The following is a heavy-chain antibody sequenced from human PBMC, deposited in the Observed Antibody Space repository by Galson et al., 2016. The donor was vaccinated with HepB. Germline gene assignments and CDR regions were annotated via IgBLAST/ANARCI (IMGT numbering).Heavy chain of an antibody. CDR1: GYTFTAHY. V-gene: IGHV1-46*01. J-gene: IGHJ6*02. Sequence: SVKVSCKAFGYTFTAHYMHWVRQAPGQGLEWMGVINPSNGRTTYRWKFQGRATVTSDTSTRTVYMELSSLRPEDTAVYYCARDLGGYDFLSGRSPSPYGLDVWGQGTTVTVFS. D-gene: IGHD3-3*01. CDR2: INPSNGRT. CDR3: ARDLGGYDFLSGRSPSPYGLDV.